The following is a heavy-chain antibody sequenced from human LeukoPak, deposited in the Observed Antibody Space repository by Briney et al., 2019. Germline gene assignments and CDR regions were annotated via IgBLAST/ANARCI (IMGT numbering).Heavy chain of an antibody. V-gene: IGHV4-30-2*01. D-gene: IGHD3-22*01. J-gene: IGHJ5*02. CDR1: GGSISSGGYY. CDR3: ARMIENLATRVPYNWFDP. CDR2: IYHSGST. Sequence: SETLSLTCTVSGGSISSGGYYWSWIRQPPGKGLEWIGYIYHSGSTYYNPSLKSRVTISVDRSKNQFSLKLSSVTAADTAVYYCARMIENLATRVPYNWFDPWGQGTLVTVSS.